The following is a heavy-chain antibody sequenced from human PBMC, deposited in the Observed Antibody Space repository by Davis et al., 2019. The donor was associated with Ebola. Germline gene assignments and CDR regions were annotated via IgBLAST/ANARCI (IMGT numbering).Heavy chain of an antibody. Sequence: GESLKISCAASGFTVSSNYMSWVRQAPGKGLEWVSYISSSGSTIYYAASVKCRFTISRDNAKNSLYLQMNSLRAEDTAVYYCARAVAGFDYWGQGTLVTVSS. V-gene: IGHV3-11*01. J-gene: IGHJ4*02. CDR3: ARAVAGFDY. CDR1: GFTVSSNY. CDR2: ISSSGSTI. D-gene: IGHD6-19*01.